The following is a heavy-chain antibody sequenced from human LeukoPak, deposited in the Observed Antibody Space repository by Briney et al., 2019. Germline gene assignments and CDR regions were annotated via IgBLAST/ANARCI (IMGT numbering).Heavy chain of an antibody. CDR1: GFTFSSYG. CDR3: VRDWYYAPDY. V-gene: IGHV3-30*03. D-gene: IGHD2-2*01. J-gene: IGHJ4*02. CDR2: ISSDGSID. Sequence: GGSLRLSCAASGFTFSSYGMHWVRQAPGKGLEWVAVISSDGSIDYYVESLRGRFTVSRDNSKNTLYLQLNSLRPEDTAVYYCVRDWYYAPDYWGQGTLVTVSS.